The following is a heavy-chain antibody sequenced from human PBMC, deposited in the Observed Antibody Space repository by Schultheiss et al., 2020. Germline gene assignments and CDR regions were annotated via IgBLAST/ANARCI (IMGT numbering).Heavy chain of an antibody. CDR3: ARGKLDPWFDP. J-gene: IGHJ5*02. CDR2: IYYSGNT. CDR1: GGSFSGYY. V-gene: IGHV4-59*12. Sequence: SETLSLTCAVYGGSFSGYYWSWIRQPPGKGLEWIGNIYYSGNTTYNPSLKSRVTISIDTSKNQFSLKLSSVTAADTAVYYCARGKLDPWFDPWGQGTLVTVSS. D-gene: IGHD6-13*01.